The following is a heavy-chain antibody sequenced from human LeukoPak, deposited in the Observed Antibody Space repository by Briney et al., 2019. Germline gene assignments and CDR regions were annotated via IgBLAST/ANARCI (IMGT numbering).Heavy chain of an antibody. Sequence: PGGSLRLSCAASGFIFSSFSMTWVRQAPGKGLEWVSSISSSSDYIWYADSVKGRFTISRDSAKNSLCMQMNSLRDDDAAVYYCARGVSTIRRVIVYWGQGPLVTVSS. J-gene: IGHJ4*02. CDR2: ISSSSDYI. CDR1: GFIFSSFS. V-gene: IGHV3-21*01. D-gene: IGHD3-10*01. CDR3: ARGVSTIRRVIVY.